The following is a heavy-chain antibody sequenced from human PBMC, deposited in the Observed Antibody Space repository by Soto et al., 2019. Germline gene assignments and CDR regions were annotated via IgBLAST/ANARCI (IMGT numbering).Heavy chain of an antibody. CDR2: ISAYNRNT. J-gene: IGHJ4*02. V-gene: IGHV1-18*01. Sequence: ASVKVSCKASGYTFTSYGISWVRQAPGQGLEWMGWISAYNRNTNYAQKLQGRVTMTTDTSTSTAYMELRSLRSDDTAVYYCARERYYDYVWGSYRYTAPDSFDYWGQGTLVTVSS. CDR3: ARERYYDYVWGSYRYTAPDSFDY. CDR1: GYTFTSYG. D-gene: IGHD3-16*02.